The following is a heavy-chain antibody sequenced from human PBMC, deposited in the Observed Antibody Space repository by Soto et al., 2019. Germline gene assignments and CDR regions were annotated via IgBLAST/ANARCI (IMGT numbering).Heavy chain of an antibody. CDR2: IFDSGST. CDR3: ARQSSYYDSSGYPYYYYGMDV. V-gene: IGHV4-30-4*01. D-gene: IGHD3-22*01. J-gene: IGHJ6*02. CDR1: GGSISGGVHS. Sequence: SAILSLTCSVSGGSISGGVHSWSWIRQPPGKGLEWIGHIFDSGSTYYNPSLKSRVTISVDTSKNQFSLKLSSVTAADTAVYYCARQSSYYDSSGYPYYYYGMDVWGQGTTVTVSS.